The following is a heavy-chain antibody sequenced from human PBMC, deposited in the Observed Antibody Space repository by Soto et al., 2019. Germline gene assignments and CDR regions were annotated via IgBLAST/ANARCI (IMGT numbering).Heavy chain of an antibody. CDR3: ARDWHIVVVPAAIRWRGWFDP. V-gene: IGHV1-2*02. J-gene: IGHJ5*02. D-gene: IGHD2-2*02. CDR1: GYTFTSYG. Sequence: ASVEVSCKXSGYTFTSYGISWVRQAPGQGLEWMGWINPNSGGTNYAQKFQGRVTMTRDTSISTAYMELSRLRSDDTAVYYCARDWHIVVVPAAIRWRGWFDPWGQGTLVTVSS. CDR2: INPNSGGT.